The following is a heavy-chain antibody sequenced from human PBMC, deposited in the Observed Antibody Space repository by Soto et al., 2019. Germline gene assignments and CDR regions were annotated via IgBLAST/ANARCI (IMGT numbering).Heavy chain of an antibody. J-gene: IGHJ4*02. CDR2: ISAYNGNT. CDR3: ASGYCSSTSCYVSDY. CDR1: GYTFTRYG. V-gene: IGHV1-18*01. Sequence: ASVKVSCKASGYTFTRYGISWVRQAPGQGLEWMGWISAYNGNTNYAQKLQGRVTMTTDTSTSTAYMELRSLRSDDTAVYYCASGYCSSTSCYVSDYWGQGTLVTVSS. D-gene: IGHD2-2*01.